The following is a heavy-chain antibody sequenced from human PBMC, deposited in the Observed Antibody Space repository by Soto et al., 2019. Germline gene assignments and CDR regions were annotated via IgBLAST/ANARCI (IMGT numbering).Heavy chain of an antibody. D-gene: IGHD2-2*01. CDR1: GYDFTAYD. J-gene: IGHJ6*02. V-gene: IGHV1-8*02. Sequence: ASVKVSCKASGYDFTAYDISWVRQASGQGLEWMGWMNPINGATGTARRFQGRVSMTRNTDTGTAYLELTSLRSDDTAVYFCGRGPSPRAPAGGTPYYYAMDVWGQGTTVTVSS. CDR2: MNPINGAT. CDR3: GRGPSPRAPAGGTPYYYAMDV.